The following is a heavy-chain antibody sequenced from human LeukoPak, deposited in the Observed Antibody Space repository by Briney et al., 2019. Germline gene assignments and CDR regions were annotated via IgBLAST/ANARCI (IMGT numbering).Heavy chain of an antibody. J-gene: IGHJ4*02. CDR3: VLDVVVAATKRFDY. D-gene: IGHD2-15*01. V-gene: IGHV1-18*01. Sequence: GASVKVSCKASGYTFTSYDISWVRQAPGQGLECMGWISAYNGNTNYAQKLQGRVTMTTDTSTSTAYMELRSLRSDDTAVYYCVLDVVVAATKRFDYWGQGTLVTVSS. CDR1: GYTFTSYD. CDR2: ISAYNGNT.